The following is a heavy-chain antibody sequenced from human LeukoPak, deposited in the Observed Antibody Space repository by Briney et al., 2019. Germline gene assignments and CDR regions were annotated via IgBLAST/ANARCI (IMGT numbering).Heavy chain of an antibody. CDR3: ARGPRGTGTGGGYFDWSEGAFDI. J-gene: IGHJ3*02. CDR1: GFTFSSYS. CDR2: ISSSSSYI. D-gene: IGHD3-9*01. Sequence: GGSLRLSCAAAGFTFSSYSMNWVRQAPGKGLEWVSSISSSSSYIYYADSVKGRFTISRDNAKNSLYLQMNSLRAEDTAVYYCARGPRGTGTGGGYFDWSEGAFDIWGQGTMVTVSS. V-gene: IGHV3-21*01.